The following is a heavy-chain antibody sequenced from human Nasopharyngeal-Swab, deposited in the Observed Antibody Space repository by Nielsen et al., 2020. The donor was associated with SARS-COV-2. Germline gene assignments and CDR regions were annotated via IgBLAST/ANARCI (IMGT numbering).Heavy chain of an antibody. D-gene: IGHD1-26*01. Sequence: ASVKVSCKASGYTFTGYYMNWVRQAPGQGLEWMGRINPNSGGTNYAQKFQGRVTMTRDTSISTAYMELSRLRSDDTAVYYCARACMGDYYYYGMDVWGQGTTVTVSS. V-gene: IGHV1-2*06. CDR3: ARACMGDYYYYGMDV. J-gene: IGHJ6*02. CDR1: GYTFTGYY. CDR2: INPNSGGT.